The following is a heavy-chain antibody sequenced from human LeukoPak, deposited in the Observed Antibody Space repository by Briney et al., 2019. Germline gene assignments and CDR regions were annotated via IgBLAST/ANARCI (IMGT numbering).Heavy chain of an antibody. J-gene: IGHJ5*01. D-gene: IGHD5-24*01. CDR1: GFTFSSYS. V-gene: IGHV3-21*01. Sequence: GGSLRLSCAASGFTFSSYSMNWVRQAPGKGLEWVSSISSSSSYIYYADSVKGRFTISRDNAKNSLYLQMNSLRAEDTAVYYCARGRRDGYNWFGYWGQGTLVTVSS. CDR3: ARGRRDGYNWFGY. CDR2: ISSSSSYI.